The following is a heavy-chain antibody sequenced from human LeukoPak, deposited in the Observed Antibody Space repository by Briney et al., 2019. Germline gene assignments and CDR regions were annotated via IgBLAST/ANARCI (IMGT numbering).Heavy chain of an antibody. CDR3: ARGNVLRFLEWPLRNWFDP. J-gene: IGHJ5*02. CDR1: GGSFSGYY. CDR2: INHSGRT. D-gene: IGHD3-3*01. Sequence: SETLSLTCAVYGGSFSGYYWSWIRQPPGKGLEWIGEINHSGRTNYNPSLKSRVTISVDTSKNQFSLKRSSVTAADTAVYYCARGNVLRFLEWPLRNWFDPWGQGTLVTVSS. V-gene: IGHV4-34*01.